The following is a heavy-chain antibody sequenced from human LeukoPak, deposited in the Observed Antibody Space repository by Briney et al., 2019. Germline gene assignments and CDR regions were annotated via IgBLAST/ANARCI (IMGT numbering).Heavy chain of an antibody. V-gene: IGHV3-33*01. CDR1: GFTFSNYA. CDR3: ARDYCRSPTCLDY. Sequence: GGSLRPSCAASGFTFSNYAMHWVRQAPGKGLEWVAGIQYDGSKTYYGDSVEGRFTISRDNSKNTLYLQTNSLRVEDTAVYYCARDYCRSPTCLDYWGQGTLVTASS. CDR2: IQYDGSKT. D-gene: IGHD2-2*01. J-gene: IGHJ4*02.